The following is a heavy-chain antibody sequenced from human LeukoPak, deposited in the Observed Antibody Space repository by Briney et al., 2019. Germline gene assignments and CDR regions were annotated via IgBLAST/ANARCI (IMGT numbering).Heavy chain of an antibody. CDR3: ARVQRTEEGGYSYYYIDV. CDR1: GGSISSSSYY. CDR2: IYYSGST. D-gene: IGHD1-26*01. V-gene: IGHV4-39*07. J-gene: IGHJ6*03. Sequence: SETLSLTCTVSGGSISSSSYYWGWIRQPPGKGLEWIGSIYYSGSTYYNPSLKSRVTISVDTSKNQFSLNLRSVTAADTAVYYCARVQRTEEGGYSYYYIDVWGKGTTVTVSS.